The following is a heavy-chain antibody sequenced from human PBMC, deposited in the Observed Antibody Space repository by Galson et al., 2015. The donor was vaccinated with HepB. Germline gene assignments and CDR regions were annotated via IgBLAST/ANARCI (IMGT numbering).Heavy chain of an antibody. V-gene: IGHV3-48*01. CDR1: GFTFSSYS. J-gene: IGHJ4*02. CDR3: ARGFYCSSTSCPSRYYFDY. D-gene: IGHD2-2*01. Sequence: SLRLSCAASGFTFSSYSMNWVRQAPGKGLEWVSYISSSSSTIYYADSVKGRFTISRDNAKNSLYLQMNSLRAEDTAVYYCARGFYCSSTSCPSRYYFDYWGQGTLVTVSS. CDR2: ISSSSSTI.